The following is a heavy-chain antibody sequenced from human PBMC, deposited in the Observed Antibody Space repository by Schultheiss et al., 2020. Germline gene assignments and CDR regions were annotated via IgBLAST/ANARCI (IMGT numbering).Heavy chain of an antibody. D-gene: IGHD3-10*01. J-gene: IGHJ6*02. CDR1: GGSFSGYY. V-gene: IGHV4-34*01. CDR3: ARALKFGELLPYYYGMDV. Sequence: SETLSLTCAVYGGSFSGYYWSWIRQPPGKGLEWIGSIYYSGSTNYNPSLKSRVTISVDTSKNQFSLKLSSVTAADTAVYYCARALKFGELLPYYYGMDVWGQGTTVTVSS. CDR2: IYYSGST.